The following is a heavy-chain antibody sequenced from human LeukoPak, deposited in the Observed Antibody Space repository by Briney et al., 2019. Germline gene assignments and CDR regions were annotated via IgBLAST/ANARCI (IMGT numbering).Heavy chain of an antibody. CDR3: ARIRYSSSSYHFDY. Sequence: PSETLSLTCTVSGGSISGSSYYWGWIRQPPGKGLEWIGSIYYSGSTYYNPSLKSRVTISVDTSKNQFSPKLSSVTAADTAVYYCARIRYSSSSYHFDYWGQGTLVTVSS. J-gene: IGHJ4*02. D-gene: IGHD6-13*01. CDR1: GGSISGSSYY. CDR2: IYYSGST. V-gene: IGHV4-39*01.